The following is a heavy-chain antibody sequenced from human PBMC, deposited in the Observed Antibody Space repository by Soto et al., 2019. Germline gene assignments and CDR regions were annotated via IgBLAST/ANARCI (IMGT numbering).Heavy chain of an antibody. Sequence: SETLSLTCTVSGGSVSSGTYYWSWIRQPPGKGLEWIGYMSYSGSANYNPSLKSRVTISVDTSKNQFSLKLSSVTAADTAVYFCARLLYYYDTTGYYFFDYWGQGSPVTVSS. J-gene: IGHJ4*02. D-gene: IGHD3-22*01. V-gene: IGHV4-61*01. CDR2: MSYSGSA. CDR1: GGSVSSGTYY. CDR3: ARLLYYYDTTGYYFFDY.